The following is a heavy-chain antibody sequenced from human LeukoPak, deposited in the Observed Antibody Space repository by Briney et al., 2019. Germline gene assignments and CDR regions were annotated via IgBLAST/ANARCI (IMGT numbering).Heavy chain of an antibody. CDR2: IHDSGST. CDR3: ARRKFSSSTYYFDY. J-gene: IGHJ4*02. V-gene: IGHV4-59*01. Sequence: SETLSLTCTVSGGSISSYYWSWIRQPPGKGLEWIGYIHDSGSTNYNPSLKSRVTISIDTSKDQFSLRLSSVTAADTAVYYCARRKFSSSTYYFDYWGQGTLVTVSS. CDR1: GGSISSYY. D-gene: IGHD6-13*01.